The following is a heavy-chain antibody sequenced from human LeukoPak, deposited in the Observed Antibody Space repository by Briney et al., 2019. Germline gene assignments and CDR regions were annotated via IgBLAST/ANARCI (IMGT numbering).Heavy chain of an antibody. D-gene: IGHD3-16*01. CDR3: ARDRAYKSFDY. Sequence: GGSLRLSCAASAFTFSSSCMAWVRQAPRKGVEWVATIKPDGSEGSYVDSVNGRFTISRDNANNSLFLRMISLRAEDTAVYYCARDRAYKSFDYWGQGALVTVSS. CDR1: AFTFSSSC. V-gene: IGHV3-7*04. J-gene: IGHJ4*02. CDR2: IKPDGSEG.